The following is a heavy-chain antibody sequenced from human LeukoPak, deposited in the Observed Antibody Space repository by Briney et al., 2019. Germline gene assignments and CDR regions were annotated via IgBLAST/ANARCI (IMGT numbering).Heavy chain of an antibody. D-gene: IGHD1-1*01. CDR2: MSYSGST. CDR3: ARRLGTGGWFDP. V-gene: IGHV4-39*01. Sequence: PSETLSLTCTVSGGSISSNSYYWGWIRQTPGKGLEWIGYMSYSGSTYYNPSLKSRVTISGDTSKNQFSLKLSSVTAADTAVYYCARRLGTGGWFDPWGQGTLVTVSS. J-gene: IGHJ5*02. CDR1: GGSISSNSYY.